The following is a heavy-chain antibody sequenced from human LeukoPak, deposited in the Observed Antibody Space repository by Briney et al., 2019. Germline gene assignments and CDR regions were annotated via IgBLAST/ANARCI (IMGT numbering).Heavy chain of an antibody. CDR1: GYPFTSYY. CDR2: ISAYNGDT. V-gene: IGHV1-18*01. CDR3: ARDFSTGGHSYNWFDP. D-gene: IGHD2-8*02. Sequence: ASVKVSCTASGYPFTSYYINWVRQAPGQGLEWMGWISAYNGDTNYAQNLQGRVTMTTDTSTDTAYMELRSLRSDDTAVYYCARDFSTGGHSYNWFDPWGQGTLVTVSS. J-gene: IGHJ5*02.